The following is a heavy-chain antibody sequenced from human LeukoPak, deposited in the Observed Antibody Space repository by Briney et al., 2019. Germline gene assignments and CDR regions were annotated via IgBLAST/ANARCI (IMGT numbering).Heavy chain of an antibody. CDR1: GFTFSSYA. CDR3: AKRFRGSSGLYYFDY. J-gene: IGHJ4*02. D-gene: IGHD6-13*01. Sequence: GGSLRLSCVASGFTFSSYAMNWVRQAPGKGLEWVSAIRGSGDSTYYADSVKGRFTISRDNSKNTLYLQMNSLRAEDTAVYYCAKRFRGSSGLYYFDYWGQGTLVTVSS. V-gene: IGHV3-23*01. CDR2: IRGSGDST.